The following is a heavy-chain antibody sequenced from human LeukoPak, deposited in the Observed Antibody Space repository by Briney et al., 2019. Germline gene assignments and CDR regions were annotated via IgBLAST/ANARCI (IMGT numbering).Heavy chain of an antibody. CDR3: ARPRIAAAHDAFDI. CDR1: GGSISSYY. CDR2: IYYSGST. V-gene: IGHV4-59*08. D-gene: IGHD6-13*01. J-gene: IGHJ3*02. Sequence: SETLSLTCTVSGGSISSYYWSWIRQPPGKGLEWIGYIYYSGSTNYNPSLKSRVTISVDTSKSQFSLKLSSVTAADTAVYYCARPRIAAAHDAFDIWGQGTMITVSS.